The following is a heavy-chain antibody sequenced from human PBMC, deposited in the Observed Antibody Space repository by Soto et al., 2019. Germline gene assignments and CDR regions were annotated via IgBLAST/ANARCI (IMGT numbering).Heavy chain of an antibody. V-gene: IGHV3-30*03. Sequence: QVQLVESGGGVVQPGRSLRLSCAASGFTFSSYGMHWVRQAPGKGLEWVAVISYDGSNKYYADSVKGRFTISRDNSKNTLYLRMNSLIAEDKAVYYCATPRGTWELLGFDYWGQGTLVTVSS. D-gene: IGHD1-26*01. CDR1: GFTFSSYG. CDR3: ATPRGTWELLGFDY. CDR2: ISYDGSNK. J-gene: IGHJ4*02.